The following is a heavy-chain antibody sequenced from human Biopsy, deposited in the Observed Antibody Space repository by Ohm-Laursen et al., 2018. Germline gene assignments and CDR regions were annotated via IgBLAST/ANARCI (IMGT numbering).Heavy chain of an antibody. Sequence: GTLSLTCAVYGESFNGYYWSWIRQTPGKGLEWIGEINHSGRTNYNPSLKSRVTISVDTSKNQFSLKVRSVTAADTAVYYCVRGVDYYDPYHCYTLDVRGQGTTVTVSS. V-gene: IGHV4-34*01. CDR1: GESFNGYY. J-gene: IGHJ6*02. CDR2: INHSGRT. D-gene: IGHD3-22*01. CDR3: VRGVDYYDPYHCYTLDV.